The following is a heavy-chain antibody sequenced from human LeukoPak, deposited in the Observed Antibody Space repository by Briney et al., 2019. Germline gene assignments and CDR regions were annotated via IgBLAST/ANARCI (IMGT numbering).Heavy chain of an antibody. CDR2: INPSGGST. V-gene: IGHV1-46*01. D-gene: IGHD3-3*01. CDR3: AIQLPGNYDFWSGYYISNWFDP. Sequence: ASVKVSCKASGYTFTSYYMHWVRQAPGQGLEWMGIINPSGGSTSYAQKFQGRVTMTRDTSTSTVYMELSSLRSEDTAVYYCAIQLPGNYDFWSGYYISNWFDPWSQGTLVTVSS. J-gene: IGHJ5*02. CDR1: GYTFTSYY.